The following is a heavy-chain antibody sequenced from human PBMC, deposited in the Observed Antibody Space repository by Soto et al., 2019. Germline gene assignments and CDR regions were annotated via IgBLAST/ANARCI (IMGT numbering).Heavy chain of an antibody. CDR3: AKSATATTKDHFDY. CDR2: ISYDGSNK. V-gene: IGHV3-30*18. D-gene: IGHD4-4*01. J-gene: IGHJ4*02. CDR1: GFTFSSYG. Sequence: GGSLRLSCAASGFTFSSYGMHWVRQAPGKGLEWVAVISYDGSNKYYADSVKGRFTISRDNSKNTLYLQMNSLRAEDTAVYYCAKSATATTKDHFDYWGQGTLVTVS.